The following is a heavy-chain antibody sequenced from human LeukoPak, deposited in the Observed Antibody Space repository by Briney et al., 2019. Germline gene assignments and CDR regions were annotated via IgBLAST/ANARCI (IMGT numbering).Heavy chain of an antibody. CDR2: IYYSGST. V-gene: IGHV4-59*01. CDR1: GGSISSYY. J-gene: IGHJ6*03. CDR3: VTGGSPYSYYYYMDV. D-gene: IGHD5-12*01. Sequence: PSETLSLTCTVSGGSISSYYWSWIRQPPGKGLEWIGYIYYSGSTNYNPSLKSRVTISVDTSKNQFSLKLRSVTAADTAVYYCVTGGSPYSYYYYMDVWGKGTTVTVSS.